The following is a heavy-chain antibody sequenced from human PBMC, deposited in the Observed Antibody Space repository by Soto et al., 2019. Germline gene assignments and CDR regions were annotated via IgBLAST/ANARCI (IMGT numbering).Heavy chain of an antibody. J-gene: IGHJ4*02. Sequence: QVQLVQSGAEVKKPGSSVKVSCKASGGTFSSYTISWVRQAPGQGLEWKGRIIPILGIANYAQKFQGRVTITADKFTSTAYMELSSLRSEDTAVYYCARYRGDGYERVWGQGTLVTVSS. CDR2: IIPILGIA. V-gene: IGHV1-69*02. CDR1: GGTFSSYT. CDR3: ARYRGDGYERV. D-gene: IGHD5-12*01.